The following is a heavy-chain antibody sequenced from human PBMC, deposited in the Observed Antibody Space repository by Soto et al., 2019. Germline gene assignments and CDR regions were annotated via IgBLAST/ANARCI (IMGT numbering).Heavy chain of an antibody. V-gene: IGHV4-34*01. CDR2: INHSGST. CDR3: ARVTHLIPAAYYYYGMDV. CDR1: GGSFSGYY. J-gene: IGHJ6*02. D-gene: IGHD2-2*01. Sequence: PSETLSLTCAVYGGSFSGYYWSWIRQPPGKXLEWIGEINHSGSTNYNPSLKSRVTISVDTSKNQFSLKLSSVTAADTAVYYCARVTHLIPAAYYYYGMDVWGQGTTVTVSS.